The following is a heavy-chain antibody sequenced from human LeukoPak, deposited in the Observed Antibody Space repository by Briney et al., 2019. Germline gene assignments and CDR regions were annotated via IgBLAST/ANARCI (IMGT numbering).Heavy chain of an antibody. Sequence: SETLSLTCTVSGGSISSSSYYWGWIRQPPGTGLEWIVSIYYSGSTFYSPSLKSRVTISVNTSKNQFSLKLSSVTAAAPALYFCWSLRDRSYYSRGLDYWGQGTVVSVSS. D-gene: IGHD4-11*01. CDR2: IYYSGST. CDR3: WSLRDRSYYSRGLDY. CDR1: GGSISSSSYY. J-gene: IGHJ4*02. V-gene: IGHV4-39*01.